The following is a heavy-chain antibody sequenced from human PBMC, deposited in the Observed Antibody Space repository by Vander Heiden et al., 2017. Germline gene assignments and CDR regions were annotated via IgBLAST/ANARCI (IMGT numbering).Heavy chain of an antibody. CDR1: EFTFSSHA. V-gene: IGHV3-23*01. CDR3: AKGGPKDPFDY. Sequence: GQRLESEGGWGQPGGYLRLSGATSEFTFSSHAMSWVRQAPGKGLEWVSAISGSGGSTYHADSVQGRFTISRDNSKNTLYLQMNSLRAEDTAVYYCAKGGPKDPFDYWGQGTLVTVSS. CDR2: ISGSGGST. J-gene: IGHJ4*02. D-gene: IGHD6-25*01.